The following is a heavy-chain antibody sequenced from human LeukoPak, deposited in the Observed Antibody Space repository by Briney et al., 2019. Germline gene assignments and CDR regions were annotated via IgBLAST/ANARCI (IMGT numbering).Heavy chain of an antibody. Sequence: PGGSLRLSCAASGFTFSSYSMNWVRQAPGKGLEWVSSISSSSSYIYYAGSVKGRFTISRDNAKNSLYLQMNSLRAEDTAVYYCARDHGDYATDAFDIWGQGTMVTVSS. J-gene: IGHJ3*02. CDR2: ISSSSSYI. V-gene: IGHV3-21*01. CDR3: ARDHGDYATDAFDI. CDR1: GFTFSSYS. D-gene: IGHD4-17*01.